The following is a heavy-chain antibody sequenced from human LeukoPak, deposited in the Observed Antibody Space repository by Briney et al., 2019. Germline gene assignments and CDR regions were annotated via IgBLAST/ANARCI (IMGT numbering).Heavy chain of an antibody. D-gene: IGHD2-2*01. J-gene: IGHJ4*02. Sequence: PSETLSLTCTVSGGSISSYYWSWLRQPPGKGLEWIGYIYYSGSTNYNPSLKSRVTISVDTSKNQFSLKLSSVTAADTAVYYCARDCSSTSCYGGGFDYWSQGTLVTVSS. V-gene: IGHV4-59*01. CDR1: GGSISSYY. CDR3: ARDCSSTSCYGGGFDY. CDR2: IYYSGST.